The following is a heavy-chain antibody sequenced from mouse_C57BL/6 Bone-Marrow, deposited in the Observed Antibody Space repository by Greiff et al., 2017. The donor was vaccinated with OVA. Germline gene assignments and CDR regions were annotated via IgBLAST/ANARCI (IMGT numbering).Heavy chain of an antibody. D-gene: IGHD2-4*01. J-gene: IGHJ3*01. CDR1: GYTFTTYP. V-gene: IGHV1-47*01. Sequence: VMLVESGAELVKPGASVKMSCKASGYTFTTYPIEWMKQNHGKSLEWIGNFHPSNDDTKYNEKFKGKATLTVEKSSSTVYLELSRLTSDDSAVYYCARPGDYDGDWFAYWGQGTLVTVSA. CDR3: ARPGDYDGDWFAY. CDR2: FHPSNDDT.